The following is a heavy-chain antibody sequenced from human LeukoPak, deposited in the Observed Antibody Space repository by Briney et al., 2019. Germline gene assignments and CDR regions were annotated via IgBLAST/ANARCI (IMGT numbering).Heavy chain of an antibody. D-gene: IGHD4-11*01. Sequence: GESLKISCKGSGYSFTSYWIGWVRQASGKGLEWVGRIRSKANSYATAYAASVKGRFTISRDDSKNTAYLQMNSLKTEDTAVYYCTRHSTVTTPWGQGTLVTVSS. J-gene: IGHJ4*02. V-gene: IGHV3-73*01. CDR2: IRSKANSYAT. CDR1: GYSFTSYW. CDR3: TRHSTVTTP.